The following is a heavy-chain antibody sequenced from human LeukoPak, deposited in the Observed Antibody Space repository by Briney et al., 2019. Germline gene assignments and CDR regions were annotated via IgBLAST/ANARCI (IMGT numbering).Heavy chain of an antibody. CDR1: GASISSSSFY. V-gene: IGHV4-39*07. J-gene: IGHJ5*02. CDR2: IYYNGRT. Sequence: SETLSLTCTVSGASISSSSFYWGWIRQPPGKGLEWIANIYYNGRTYYNPSLKSRVTISVDTSKNQFSLKLSSVTAADTAVYYCAREDYYGSGSYSSNWFDPWGQGTLVTVSS. CDR3: AREDYYGSGSYSSNWFDP. D-gene: IGHD3-10*01.